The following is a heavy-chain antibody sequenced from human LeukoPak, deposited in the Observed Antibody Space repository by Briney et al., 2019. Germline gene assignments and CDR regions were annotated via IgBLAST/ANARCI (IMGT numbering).Heavy chain of an antibody. CDR2: IYYSGST. V-gene: IGHV4-61*01. CDR1: GGSVSSGSYY. CDR3: ARTIGSGRKIYFDY. J-gene: IGHJ4*02. Sequence: SETLSLTCTVSGGSVSSGSYYWSWIRQPPGKALEWIGYIYYSGSTNYNPSLMSRVTISVDTSKNQFSLKLSSVTDADTAVYYCARTIGSGRKIYFDYWGQGILVTVSS. D-gene: IGHD6-19*01.